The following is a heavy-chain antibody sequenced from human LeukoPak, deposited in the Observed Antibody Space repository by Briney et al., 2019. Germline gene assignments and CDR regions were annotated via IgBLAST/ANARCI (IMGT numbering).Heavy chain of an antibody. CDR2: ISYDGSNK. CDR3: ARSAAAGRIVATFDY. Sequence: GGSLRLSCAASGFTFSSNAMHWARQAPGKGLEWVAIISYDGSNKYYADSVKGRFTISRDKSKNTLYLQMNSLRGEDTAVYYCARSAAAGRIVATFDYWGQGTLVTVSS. J-gene: IGHJ4*02. CDR1: GFTFSSNA. D-gene: IGHD5-12*01. V-gene: IGHV3-30*04.